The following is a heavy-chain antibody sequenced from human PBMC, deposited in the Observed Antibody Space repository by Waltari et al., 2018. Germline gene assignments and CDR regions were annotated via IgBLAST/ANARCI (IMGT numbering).Heavy chain of an antibody. J-gene: IGHJ6*02. D-gene: IGHD3-22*01. CDR2: IIPIFGTA. CDR3: ARSARYYYDSSGYGDGMDV. V-gene: IGHV1-69*01. Sequence: QVQLVQSGAEVKKPGSSVKVSCKASGGTFSSYAIRWVRQAPGQGLEWMGGIIPIFGTANYAQKFQGRVTITADESTSTAYMELSSLRSEDTAVYYCARSARYYYDSSGYGDGMDVWGQGTTVTVSS. CDR1: GGTFSSYA.